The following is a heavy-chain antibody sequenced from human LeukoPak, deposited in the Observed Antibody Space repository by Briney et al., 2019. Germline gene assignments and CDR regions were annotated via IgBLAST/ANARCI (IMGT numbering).Heavy chain of an antibody. J-gene: IGHJ4*02. Sequence: GRSLRLSCAASEFTFSNYALHWVRQAPGKGLQWVAVISYDGNTIHYADSVKGRFIISRDTSKNTLYLQMNSLRAEDTAVYYCARSGGLQKFDYWGQGTLVTVSP. D-gene: IGHD4-11*01. V-gene: IGHV3-30-3*01. CDR2: ISYDGNTI. CDR1: EFTFSNYA. CDR3: ARSGGLQKFDY.